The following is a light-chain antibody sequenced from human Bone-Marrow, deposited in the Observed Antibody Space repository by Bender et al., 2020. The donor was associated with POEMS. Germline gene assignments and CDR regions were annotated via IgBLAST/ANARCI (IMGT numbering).Light chain of an antibody. CDR1: SSDVGRYNL. V-gene: IGLV2-11*01. J-gene: IGLJ3*02. CDR3: QSYDSSLSGSV. CDR2: DVT. Sequence: QSALTQPRSVSGSPGQSVTISCTGTSSDVGRYNLVSWYQQHPGKVPKLVIFDVTKRPSGVPDRFSGSKSGTSASLAITGLQAEDEADYYCQSYDSSLSGSVFGGGTKLTVL.